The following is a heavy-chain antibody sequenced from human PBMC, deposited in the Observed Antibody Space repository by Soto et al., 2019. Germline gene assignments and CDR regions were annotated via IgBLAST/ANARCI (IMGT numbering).Heavy chain of an antibody. CDR3: ARVPYGSGSKYYYGMDV. J-gene: IGHJ6*02. CDR2: IYYSGST. D-gene: IGHD3-10*01. Sequence: SETLSLTCTVSGGSISSYYWSWIRQPPGKGPEWIGYIYYSGSTNYNPSLKSRVTISVDTSKNQFSLKLSSVTAADTAVYYCARVPYGSGSKYYYGMDVWGQGTTVTVSS. V-gene: IGHV4-59*01. CDR1: GGSISSYY.